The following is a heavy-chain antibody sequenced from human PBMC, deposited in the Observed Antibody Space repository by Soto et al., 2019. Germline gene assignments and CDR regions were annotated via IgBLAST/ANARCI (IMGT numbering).Heavy chain of an antibody. J-gene: IGHJ4*02. V-gene: IGHV3-15*01. CDR2: IKSKKDGGER. CDR3: VEGWNDF. Sequence: EVQVVESGGDLVEPGGSLRLSCETSGFMFSSAWMSWVRQAPGKGLEWVARIKSKKDGGEREYAAPVNGRFSISRDDSKSTVYLQMNSLRAEDTALYYCVEGWNDFWGQGTLVTVSS. CDR1: GFMFSSAW. D-gene: IGHD1-1*01.